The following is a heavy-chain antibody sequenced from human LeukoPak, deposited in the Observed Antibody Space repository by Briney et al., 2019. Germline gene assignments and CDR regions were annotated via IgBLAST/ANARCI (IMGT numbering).Heavy chain of an antibody. J-gene: IGHJ5*02. CDR1: GGSFSGYY. D-gene: IGHD2-2*01. V-gene: IGHV4-34*01. CDR3: ARGLIVVVPAAILRWRLSWSDP. CDR2: INHSGST. Sequence: PSETLSLTCAVYGGSFSGYYWSWVRQPPGKGLEWIGEINHSGSTNYNPSLKSRVTISVDTSKNQFSLKLSSVTAADTAVYYCARGLIVVVPAAILRWRLSWSDPWGQGTLVTVSS.